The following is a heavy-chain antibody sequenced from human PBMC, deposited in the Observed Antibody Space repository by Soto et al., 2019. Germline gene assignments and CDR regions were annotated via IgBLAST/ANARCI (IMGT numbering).Heavy chain of an antibody. V-gene: IGHV3-23*01. Sequence: EVQVLESGGGLVQPGGSLRLSCAASGFTFIRDGMNWVRQAPGKGLEWVSGVRSDGDTTYNADSVKGRFTVSRDNFRNTVDLQMNNLRVEDTAVYYCAKGKGVGATPDGANCWGQGTLVTVSP. J-gene: IGHJ4*02. CDR3: AKGKGVGATPDGANC. CDR1: GFTFIRDG. CDR2: VRSDGDTT. D-gene: IGHD1-26*01.